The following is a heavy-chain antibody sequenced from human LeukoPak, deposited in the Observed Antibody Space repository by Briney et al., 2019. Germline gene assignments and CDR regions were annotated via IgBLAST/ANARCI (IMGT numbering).Heavy chain of an antibody. CDR3: AQGLTIFGVFGDAFDI. CDR2: IRYDGSNK. Sequence: GGSLRLSCAASGFTVSSNYMSWVRQAPGKGLEWVAFIRYDGSNKYYADSVKGRFTISRDNSKNTLYLQMNSLRAEDTAVYYCAQGLTIFGVFGDAFDIWGQGTMVTVSS. D-gene: IGHD3-3*01. CDR1: GFTVSSNY. V-gene: IGHV3-30*02. J-gene: IGHJ3*02.